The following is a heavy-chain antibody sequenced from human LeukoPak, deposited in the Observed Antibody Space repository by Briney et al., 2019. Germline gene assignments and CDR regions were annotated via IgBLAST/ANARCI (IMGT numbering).Heavy chain of an antibody. CDR3: ARAPGYSSGWYAYYYYGMDV. J-gene: IGHJ6*02. CDR1: GGSISSGGYY. D-gene: IGHD6-19*01. Sequence: SETLSLTCTVSGGSISSGGYYWSWIRQHPGKGLEWIGYIYYSGSTYYNPSLKRRVTISVDTSKNQFSLKLSSVTAADTAVYYCARAPGYSSGWYAYYYYGMDVWGQGTTVTVSS. V-gene: IGHV4-31*03. CDR2: IYYSGST.